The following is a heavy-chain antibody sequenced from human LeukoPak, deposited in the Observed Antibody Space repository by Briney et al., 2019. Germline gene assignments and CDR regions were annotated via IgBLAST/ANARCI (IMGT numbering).Heavy chain of an antibody. V-gene: IGHV3-30*02. CDR3: AKVDSSSSDY. CDR1: GFTFSSYG. CDR2: IRYDGSNK. J-gene: IGHJ4*02. D-gene: IGHD6-6*01. Sequence: PGGSLRLSCAASGFTFSSYGMHWVRQAPGRGLEWVAFIRYDGSNKYYADSVKGRFTISRDNSKNTLYLQMNSLRAEDTAVYYCAKVDSSSSDYWGQGTLVTVSS.